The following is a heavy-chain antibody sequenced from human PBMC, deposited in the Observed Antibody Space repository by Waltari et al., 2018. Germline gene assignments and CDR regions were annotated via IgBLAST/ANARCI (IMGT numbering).Heavy chain of an antibody. Sequence: QVQLVESGGGVVQPGRSLRLSCAASGFTFSSYGMHWVRQAPGKGLEWVAVISYDGSNKYYADSGKGRFTISRDNSKNTLYLQMNSLRAEDTAVYYCAKAAGSGSYYYYFDYWGQGTLVTVSS. V-gene: IGHV3-30*18. J-gene: IGHJ4*02. CDR1: GFTFSSYG. CDR2: ISYDGSNK. D-gene: IGHD3-10*01. CDR3: AKAAGSGSYYYYFDY.